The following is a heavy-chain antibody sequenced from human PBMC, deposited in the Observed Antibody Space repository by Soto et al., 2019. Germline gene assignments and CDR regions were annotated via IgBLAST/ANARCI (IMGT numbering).Heavy chain of an antibody. CDR2: IYYSGST. J-gene: IGHJ5*01. CDR3: ARHPRITMIVVVIYSNLFDS. D-gene: IGHD3-22*01. CDR1: GGSFSSYY. V-gene: IGHV4-39*01. Sequence: SETLSLTCAVYGGSFSSYYWGWIRQPPGKGLEWIGSIYYSGSTYYNPSLKSRVTISVDTSKNQFSLKLSSVTAADTAVYYCARHPRITMIVVVIYSNLFDSWGQGSLVTGSS.